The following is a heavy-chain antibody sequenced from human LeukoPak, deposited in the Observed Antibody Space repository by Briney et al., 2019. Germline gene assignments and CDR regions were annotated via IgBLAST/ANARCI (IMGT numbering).Heavy chain of an antibody. D-gene: IGHD2-2*01. V-gene: IGHV3-21*01. CDR1: GFTFSSYS. CDR2: ISSSSSCI. CDR3: ARERDIVVVPAASPHLPFDY. J-gene: IGHJ4*02. Sequence: GGSLRLSCAASGFTFSSYSMNWVRQAPGKGLEWVSSISSSSSCIYYADSVKGRFTISRDNAKNSLYLQMNSLRAEDTAVYYCARERDIVVVPAASPHLPFDYWGQGTLVTVSS.